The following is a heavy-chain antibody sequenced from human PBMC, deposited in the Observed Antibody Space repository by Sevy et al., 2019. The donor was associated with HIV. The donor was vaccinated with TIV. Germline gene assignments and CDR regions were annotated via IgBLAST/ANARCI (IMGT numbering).Heavy chain of an antibody. J-gene: IGHJ4*02. CDR1: GFTFKSYA. D-gene: IGHD3-16*02. CDR2: ISYDGSNK. V-gene: IGHV3-30*18. Sequence: GGSLRLSCAASGFTFKSYAMHWVRQAPGKGLEWVAVISYDGSNKYYADSVKGRFTISRDNSKNTVYLQMNSVRAEDSAVYYCAKGGGTSLWGSYRSWGQGTLVTVSS. CDR3: AKGGGTSLWGSYRS.